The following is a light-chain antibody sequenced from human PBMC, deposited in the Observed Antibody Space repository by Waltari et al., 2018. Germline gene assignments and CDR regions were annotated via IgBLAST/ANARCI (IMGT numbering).Light chain of an antibody. CDR1: SRDVGGYNY. Sequence: QSALTQPASVSGSPGQSITISCTGPSRDVGGYNYVSWFQQHPGKAPKLMIYDVSNRPSGVSNRFSGSKSGNTASLTISGLQAEDEADYYCSSYTSSSTLVFGGGTKLTVL. CDR2: DVS. CDR3: SSYTSSSTLV. J-gene: IGLJ2*01. V-gene: IGLV2-14*03.